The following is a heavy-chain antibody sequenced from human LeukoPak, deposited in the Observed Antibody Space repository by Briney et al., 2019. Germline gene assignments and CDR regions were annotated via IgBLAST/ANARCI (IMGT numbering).Heavy chain of an antibody. CDR3: ARDMGWQQFDQ. V-gene: IGHV3-7*01. Sequence: GGSLRLSCVGPRITFTKYWMTWVRQAPGKGLERVANIKTDGSETYYIESVKGRFTISRDNARNSLYLQMNGLTVDDTAVYYCARDMGWQQFDQWGQGTLVTVSS. D-gene: IGHD5-24*01. J-gene: IGHJ4*02. CDR2: IKTDGSET. CDR1: RITFTKYW.